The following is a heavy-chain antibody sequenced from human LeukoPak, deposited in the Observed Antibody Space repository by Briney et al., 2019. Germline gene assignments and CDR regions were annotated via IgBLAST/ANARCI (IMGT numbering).Heavy chain of an antibody. D-gene: IGHD2-2*01. CDR3: ARDSFQPATHYCSSTSCYEYYYMDV. J-gene: IGHJ6*03. V-gene: IGHV4-34*01. CDR2: INHSGST. Sequence: PSETLSLTCAVYGGSFSGYYWSWIRQPPGKGLEWVGEINHSGSTNYNPSLKSRVTISVDTSKNQFSLKLSSVTAADTAVYYCARDSFQPATHYCSSTSCYEYYYMDVWGKGTTVTVSS. CDR1: GGSFSGYY.